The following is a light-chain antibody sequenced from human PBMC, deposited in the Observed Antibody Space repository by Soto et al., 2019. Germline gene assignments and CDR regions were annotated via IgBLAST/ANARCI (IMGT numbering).Light chain of an antibody. V-gene: IGLV1-51*02. CDR3: GAWDSSLSAHV. CDR2: ENN. Sequence: QAVLTQPPSVSAAPGQAVTISCSGNNFNIANNYVSWYQQLPGTAPKLLFSENNKRPSGIPDRFSGSKSGTSATLGITGLQTGDEADYCCGAWDSSLSAHVFGTGTKLTVL. CDR1: NFNIANNY. J-gene: IGLJ1*01.